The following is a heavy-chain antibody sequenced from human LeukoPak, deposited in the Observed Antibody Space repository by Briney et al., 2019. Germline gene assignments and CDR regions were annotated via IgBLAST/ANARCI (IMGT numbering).Heavy chain of an antibody. D-gene: IGHD3-22*01. CDR1: GGSISSYY. CDR3: ARQDYYDSSGYGGIDY. J-gene: IGHJ4*02. CDR2: IYYSGST. V-gene: IGHV4-59*08. Sequence: PSETLSLTCTVSGGSISSYYWSWIRQPPGKGLEWIGYIYYSGSTNYNPSLKSRVTISVDTSKNQFSLKLSSVTAADTAVYYCARQDYYDSSGYGGIDYWGQGTLVTVSS.